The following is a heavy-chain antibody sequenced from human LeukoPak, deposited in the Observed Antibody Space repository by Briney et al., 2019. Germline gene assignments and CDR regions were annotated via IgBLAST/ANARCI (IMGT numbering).Heavy chain of an antibody. D-gene: IGHD6-13*01. CDR2: ISSSSSTI. Sequence: GGSLRLSCAASGFTFSSYSMNWVRQAPGKGLEWVSYISSSSSTIYYADSVKGRFTISRDNAKNSLYLQMNSLRAEDTAVYYCARDLRSSSWGWFDPWGQGTLVTVSS. CDR3: ARDLRSSSWGWFDP. V-gene: IGHV3-48*01. J-gene: IGHJ5*02. CDR1: GFTFSSYS.